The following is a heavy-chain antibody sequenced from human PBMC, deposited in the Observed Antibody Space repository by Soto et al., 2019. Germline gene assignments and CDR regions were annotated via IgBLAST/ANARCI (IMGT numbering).Heavy chain of an antibody. D-gene: IGHD2-2*01. V-gene: IGHV1-2*02. CDR1: GYTFTGYY. J-gene: IGHJ6*02. CDR3: ARGLSSSGGMDV. CDR2: INPNSGGT. Sequence: QVQLVQSGAEVKKPGASVKVSCKASGYTFTGYYLHWVRQAPGQGLECMGWINPNSGGTKSAQTFQGRVTMTRDTSISTAYMELSSLRSDDTALYYCARGLSSSGGMDVWGQGTTVTVFS.